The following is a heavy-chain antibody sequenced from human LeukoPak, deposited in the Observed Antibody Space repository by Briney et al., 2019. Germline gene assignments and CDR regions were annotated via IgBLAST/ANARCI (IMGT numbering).Heavy chain of an antibody. Sequence: GESLKISCRASGYTFTNYWISWVRQMPGKGLEWMGRIDPSDSYTNYSPSFQGHVTISADKSISTAYLQWSSLKASDTAMYYCARRCSSSSCPFEYWGQGTLVTVSS. V-gene: IGHV5-10-1*01. CDR1: GYTFTNYW. CDR2: IDPSDSYT. CDR3: ARRCSSSSCPFEY. D-gene: IGHD2-2*01. J-gene: IGHJ4*02.